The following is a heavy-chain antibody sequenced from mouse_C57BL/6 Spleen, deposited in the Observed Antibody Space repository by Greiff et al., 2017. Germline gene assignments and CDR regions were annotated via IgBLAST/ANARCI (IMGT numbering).Heavy chain of an antibody. CDR2: IDPSDSYT. Sequence: VQLQQPGAELVKPGASVKLSCKASGYTFTSYWMQWVKQRPGQGLEWIGEIDPSDSYTNYNQKFKGKATLTVDTSSSTAYMQLSSLTSEDSAVYYCARAYYSNYEGPYYFDYWGQGTTLTVSS. D-gene: IGHD2-5*01. CDR3: ARAYYSNYEGPYYFDY. V-gene: IGHV1-50*01. CDR1: GYTFTSYW. J-gene: IGHJ2*01.